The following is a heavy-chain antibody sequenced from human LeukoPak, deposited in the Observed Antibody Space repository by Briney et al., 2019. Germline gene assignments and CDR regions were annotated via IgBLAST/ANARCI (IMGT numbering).Heavy chain of an antibody. CDR2: IYTSGST. D-gene: IGHD6-6*01. V-gene: IGHV4-61*02. Sequence: SQTLSLTCTVSGGSISSGGYYWSWIRQPAGKGLEWIGRIYTSGSTNYNPSLKSRVTISVDTSKNQFSLKLSSVTAADTAVYYCARQLVFNWFDPWGQGTLVTVSS. J-gene: IGHJ5*02. CDR3: ARQLVFNWFDP. CDR1: GGSISSGGYY.